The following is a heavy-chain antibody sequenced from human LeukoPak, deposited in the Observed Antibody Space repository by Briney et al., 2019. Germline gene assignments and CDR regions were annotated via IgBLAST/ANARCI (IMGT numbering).Heavy chain of an antibody. CDR2: IYYSGST. CDR1: GGSISSYY. V-gene: IGHV4-59*08. Sequence: SETLSLTCTVSGGSISSYYWSWIRQPPGKGLEWIGYIYYSGSTNYNPSLKSRVTISVDTSKNQFSLKLSSVTAADTAVYYCARPSAAALVAPFDYWGQGTLVTVSS. CDR3: ARPSAAALVAPFDY. J-gene: IGHJ4*02. D-gene: IGHD6-13*01.